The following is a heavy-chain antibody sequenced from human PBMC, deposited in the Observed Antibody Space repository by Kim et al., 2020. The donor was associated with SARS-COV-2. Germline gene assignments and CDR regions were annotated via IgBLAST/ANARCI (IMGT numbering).Heavy chain of an antibody. J-gene: IGHJ4*02. Sequence: GGSLRLSCAASGFTFSSYAVTWVRQAPGKGLEWVSGISGSGGSTYYADSVKGRFTISRDNSKNTLYLQMNSLRAEDTAVYYCAKSGYSTGWYDYFDYWGQGTLVTVS. CDR1: GFTFSSYA. D-gene: IGHD6-19*01. CDR3: AKSGYSTGWYDYFDY. V-gene: IGHV3-23*01. CDR2: ISGSGGST.